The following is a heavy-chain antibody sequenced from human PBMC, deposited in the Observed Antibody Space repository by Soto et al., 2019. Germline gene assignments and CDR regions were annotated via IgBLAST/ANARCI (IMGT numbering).Heavy chain of an antibody. CDR3: ARQQLLPFYYALDV. J-gene: IGHJ6*02. D-gene: IGHD1-26*01. CDR2: IYYRGST. Sequence: SETLSLTCNVSGGSISGYYWSWIRQSPGKGLEYIGYIYYRGSTNYNSSLKSRATMSVDTSRNQFSLKMNSVTAADTAVYYCARQQLLPFYYALDVWGQGTTVTFSS. V-gene: IGHV4-59*01. CDR1: GGSISGYY.